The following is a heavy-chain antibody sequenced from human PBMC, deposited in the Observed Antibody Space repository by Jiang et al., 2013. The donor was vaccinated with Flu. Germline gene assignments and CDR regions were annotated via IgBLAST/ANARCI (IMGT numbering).Heavy chain of an antibody. CDR1: GFTFSNYY. V-gene: IGHV3-11*01. CDR3: ARNSGIRGIVTTYYFDS. J-gene: IGHJ4*02. Sequence: QLVESGGGVVQPGRSLRLSCAASGFTFSNYYMTWIRLVPGKGLEWISHISGSGNVIYYGDSVRGRFIISRDNAKNSLFLEMDSLRLEDTAVYFCARNSGIRGIVTTYYFDSWGQGTLVTVSA. D-gene: IGHD3-10*01. CDR2: ISGSGNVI.